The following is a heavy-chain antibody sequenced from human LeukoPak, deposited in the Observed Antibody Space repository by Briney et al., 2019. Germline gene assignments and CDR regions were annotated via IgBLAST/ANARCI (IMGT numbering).Heavy chain of an antibody. CDR3: VRDMDV. J-gene: IGHJ6*03. CDR1: GFTFRSSW. V-gene: IGHV3-7*01. CDR2: IKQDGSEK. Sequence: PGGSLRLSCAASGFTFRSSWMTWVRQAPGKGLEWVANIKQDGSEKYYVDSAKGRFTISRDNAKNSLYLQMNSLRAEDTAVYYCVRDMDVWGKGTTVTVSS.